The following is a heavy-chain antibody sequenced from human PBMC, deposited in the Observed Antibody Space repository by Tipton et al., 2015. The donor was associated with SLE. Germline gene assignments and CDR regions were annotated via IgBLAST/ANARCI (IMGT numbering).Heavy chain of an antibody. CDR3: ARYSYFAAAFDI. Sequence: TLSLTCTVSGGSISSGSYYWSWIRQPAGKGLEWIGRIYTSGSTNYNPSLKSRVTISVDTSKNQFSLKLSSVTAADTAMYYCARYSYFAAAFDIWGQGTLVTVSS. D-gene: IGHD5-18*01. J-gene: IGHJ3*02. V-gene: IGHV4-61*02. CDR1: GGSISSGSYY. CDR2: IYTSGST.